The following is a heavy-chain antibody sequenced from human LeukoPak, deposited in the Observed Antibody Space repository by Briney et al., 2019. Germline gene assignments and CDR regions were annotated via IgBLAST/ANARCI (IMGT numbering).Heavy chain of an antibody. J-gene: IGHJ4*02. D-gene: IGHD3-10*01. CDR2: IYSSGNT. V-gene: IGHV3-66*01. Sequence: GGSLRLSCAVSGITVSTNYMSWVRQTPGKGLEWVSVIYSSGNTYYADSVKGRFTISRDNSKNTLYLQITSLRAEDTAVYYCASMVRGTASGYWGQGTLVTVSS. CDR1: GITVSTNY. CDR3: ASMVRGTASGY.